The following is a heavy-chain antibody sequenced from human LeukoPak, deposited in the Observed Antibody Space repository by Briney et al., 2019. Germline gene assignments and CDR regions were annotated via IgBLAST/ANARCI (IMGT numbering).Heavy chain of an antibody. V-gene: IGHV3-23*01. CDR3: ARSRSGSVAGTSDY. J-gene: IGHJ4*02. CDR1: GFTFSRYA. D-gene: IGHD6-19*01. Sequence: GGSLRLSCAASGFTFSRYAMSWVRQAPGKGLEWVSSVSTDGATYYTDSVKGRFTISRDVSRNTLFLQMISLRADDTALYYCARSRSGSVAGTSDYWGQGTLVIVSS. CDR2: VSTDGAT.